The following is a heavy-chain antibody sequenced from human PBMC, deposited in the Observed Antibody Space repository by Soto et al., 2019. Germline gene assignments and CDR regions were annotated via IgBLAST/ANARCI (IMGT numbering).Heavy chain of an antibody. V-gene: IGHV3-48*01. J-gene: IGHJ6*03. CDR1: GFTFSSYS. Sequence: GGSLRLSCAASGFTFSSYSMNWVRQAPGKGLEWVSYISSSSSTIYYADSVKGRFTISRDNAKNSLYLQMNSLRAEDTAVYYCARLPLTTTYYYYYYMDVWGKGATVTVSS. CDR3: ARLPLTTTYYYYYYMDV. D-gene: IGHD3-3*01. CDR2: ISSSSSTI.